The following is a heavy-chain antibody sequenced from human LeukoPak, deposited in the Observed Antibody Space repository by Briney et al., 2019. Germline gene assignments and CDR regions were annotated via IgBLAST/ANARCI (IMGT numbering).Heavy chain of an antibody. J-gene: IGHJ4*02. V-gene: IGHV3-53*01. Sequence: GGSLRLSCAASGLTVITNFMNWIRQAPGKGLEWVSVMHSGGTTYYADSVRGRFTISRDNSKNTLYRQMNSLRAEDTAVYYCARGHYVRSRFWGQGTLVTVSS. CDR3: ARGHYVRSRF. CDR2: MHSGGTT. CDR1: GLTVITNF. D-gene: IGHD3-10*02.